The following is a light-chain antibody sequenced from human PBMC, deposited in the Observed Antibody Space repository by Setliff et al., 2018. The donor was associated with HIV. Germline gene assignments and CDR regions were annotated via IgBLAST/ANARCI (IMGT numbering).Light chain of an antibody. V-gene: IGLV2-11*01. CDR1: SSDAGDYNF. J-gene: IGLJ1*01. CDR2: DVT. CDR3: CSSAGTYTSFFV. Sequence: QXALTQPRSVSGSPGQSVTIACTGTSSDAGDYNFVSWYQLHPGKAPKLIIYDVTKRPSGVPDRFSGSKSANAASLTISGLQAEDEADYYCCSSAGTYTSFFVFGTGTKVTVL.